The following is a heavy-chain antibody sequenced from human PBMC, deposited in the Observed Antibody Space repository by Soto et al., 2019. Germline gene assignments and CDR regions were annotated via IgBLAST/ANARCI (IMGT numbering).Heavy chain of an antibody. V-gene: IGHV1-24*01. CDR3: ATAPRITIFGAVIPFDY. D-gene: IGHD3-3*01. CDR2: FDPEDGET. CDR1: GYTLTELS. J-gene: IGHJ4*02. Sequence: ASVKGSFKISGYTLTELSMQWVRQAPGKGLEWMGGFDPEDGETIYAQKFQGRVTMTEDTSTDTAYMELSSLRSEDTAVYYCATAPRITIFGAVIPFDYWGQGTLVTVSS.